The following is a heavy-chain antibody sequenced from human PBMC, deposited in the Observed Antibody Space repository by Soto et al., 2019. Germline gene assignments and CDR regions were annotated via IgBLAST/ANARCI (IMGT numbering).Heavy chain of an antibody. J-gene: IGHJ4*02. V-gene: IGHV4-59*01. D-gene: IGHD5-12*01. Sequence: QVQLQESGPGLVKPSETLSLTCTVSGGSISSYYWSWIRQPPGKGLEWIGYIYYSGSTNYNPSLKSRVTISVDTSKNQFSLKLSSVTAADTAVYCCARVGRRMRGGRGYSGQYYFDYWGQGTLVTVSS. CDR1: GGSISSYY. CDR2: IYYSGST. CDR3: ARVGRRMRGGRGYSGQYYFDY.